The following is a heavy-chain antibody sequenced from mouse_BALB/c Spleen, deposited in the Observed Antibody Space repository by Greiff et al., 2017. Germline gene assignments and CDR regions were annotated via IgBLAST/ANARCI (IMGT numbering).Heavy chain of an antibody. V-gene: IGHV3-2*02. D-gene: IGHD3-1*01. CDR1: GYSITSDYA. CDR2: ISYSGST. Sequence: EVKLEESGPGLVKPSQSLSLTCTVTGYSITSDYAWNWIRQFPGNKLEWMGYISYSGSTSYNPSLKSRISITRDTSKNQFFLQLNSVTTEDTATYYCASFALGGYAMDYWGQGTSVTVSS. J-gene: IGHJ4*01. CDR3: ASFALGGYAMDY.